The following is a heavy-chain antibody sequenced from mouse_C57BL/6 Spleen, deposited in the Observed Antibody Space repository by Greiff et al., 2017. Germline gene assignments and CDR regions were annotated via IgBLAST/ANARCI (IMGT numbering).Heavy chain of an antibody. CDR3: ARGGITLRGYFDV. CDR1: GYAFSSSW. V-gene: IGHV1-82*01. Sequence: QVQLQQSGPELVKPGASVKISCKASGYAFSSSWMNWVKQRPGKGLEWIGRIYPGDGDTNYNGKFKGKATLTADKSSSTAYMQLSSLTSEDSAVYFCARGGITLRGYFDVWGTGTTVTVSS. J-gene: IGHJ1*03. D-gene: IGHD2-4*01. CDR2: IYPGDGDT.